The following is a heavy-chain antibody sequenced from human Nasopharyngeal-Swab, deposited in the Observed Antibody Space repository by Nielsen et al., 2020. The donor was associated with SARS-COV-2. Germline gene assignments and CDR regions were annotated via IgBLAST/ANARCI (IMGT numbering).Heavy chain of an antibody. V-gene: IGHV1-69*13. Sequence: SVKVSCKASGGTCSSYAISWVRQAPGQGLEWMGGIIPIFGTANYAQKFQGRVTITADESTSTAYMELSSLRSEDTAVYYCARGDIIAVAGTGYYYYYYMDVWGKGTTVTVSS. CDR1: GGTCSSYA. CDR3: ARGDIIAVAGTGYYYYYYMDV. J-gene: IGHJ6*03. D-gene: IGHD6-19*01. CDR2: IIPIFGTA.